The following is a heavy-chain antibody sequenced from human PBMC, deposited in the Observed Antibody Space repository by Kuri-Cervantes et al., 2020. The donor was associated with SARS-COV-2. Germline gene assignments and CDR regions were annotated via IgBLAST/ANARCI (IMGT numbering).Heavy chain of an antibody. CDR1: GYTFTSYA. J-gene: IGHJ5*02. V-gene: IGHV1-3*01. CDR3: ATVSGIAAAGSISTWSDP. D-gene: IGHD6-13*01. CDR2: INAGNGNT. Sequence: ASVKVSCKASGYTFTSYAMHWVRQAPGQRLEWMGWINAGNGNTKYSQKFQGRVTITRDTSASTAYMELSSLRSEDTAVYYCATVSGIAAAGSISTWSDPWGQGTLVTVSS.